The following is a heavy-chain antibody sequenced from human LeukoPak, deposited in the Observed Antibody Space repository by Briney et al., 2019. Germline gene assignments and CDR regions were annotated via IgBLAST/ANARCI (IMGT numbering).Heavy chain of an antibody. J-gene: IGHJ6*03. CDR2: IYSGGST. D-gene: IGHD4-17*01. V-gene: IGHV3-66*01. CDR1: GFTVSSNY. Sequence: QSGGSLRLSCAASGFTVSSNYMSWVRQAPGKGLEWVSVIYSGGSTYYADSVKGRFTISRDNAKNSLYLQMNSLRAEDTAVYYCARIATVTPHYYYYYMDVWGKGTTVTVSS. CDR3: ARIATVTPHYYYYYMDV.